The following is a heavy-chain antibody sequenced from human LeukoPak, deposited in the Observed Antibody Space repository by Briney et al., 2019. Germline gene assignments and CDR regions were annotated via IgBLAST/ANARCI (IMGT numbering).Heavy chain of an antibody. Sequence: ASVKVSCKVSGYTLTELSMHWVRQAPGKGLEWMGGFDPEDGETIYAQKFQGRVTMTEDTSTDTAYMELSSLRAEDTAVYYCARDDPVSGTEWLVLNDYWGQGTLVTVSS. CDR2: FDPEDGET. J-gene: IGHJ4*02. D-gene: IGHD6-19*01. CDR3: ARDDPVSGTEWLVLNDY. V-gene: IGHV1-24*01. CDR1: GYTLTELS.